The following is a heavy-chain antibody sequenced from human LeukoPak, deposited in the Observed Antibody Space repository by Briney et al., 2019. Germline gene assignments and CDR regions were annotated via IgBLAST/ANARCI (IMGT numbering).Heavy chain of an antibody. Sequence: GGSLRLSCAASGFTVSSNYMSWIRQAPGKGLEWVPYISSSGSTVYYADSVKGRFTISRDNAKNSLNLQMNNLRAEDTAVYYCAKTGSPYSSSSFDYWGQGTLVTVSS. CDR1: GFTVSSNY. J-gene: IGHJ4*02. V-gene: IGHV3-11*01. CDR2: ISSSGSTV. CDR3: AKTGSPYSSSSFDY. D-gene: IGHD6-13*01.